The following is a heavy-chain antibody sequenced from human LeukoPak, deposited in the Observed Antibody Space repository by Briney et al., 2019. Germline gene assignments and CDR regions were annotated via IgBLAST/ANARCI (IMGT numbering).Heavy chain of an antibody. CDR2: ISSSGSTI. Sequence: GGSLRLSCAASGFTFSSYEMNWVRQAPGKGLEWVSYISSSGSTIYYADSVKGRFTISRDNAKNSLYLQMNSLRAEDTAVYYCARVGGELLVWAAFDIWGQGTMVTVSS. V-gene: IGHV3-48*03. D-gene: IGHD1-26*01. CDR3: ARVGGELLVWAAFDI. J-gene: IGHJ3*02. CDR1: GFTFSSYE.